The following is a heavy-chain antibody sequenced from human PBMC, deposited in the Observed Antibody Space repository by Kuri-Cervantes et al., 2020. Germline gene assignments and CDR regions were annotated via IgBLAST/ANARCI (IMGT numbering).Heavy chain of an antibody. D-gene: IGHD6-13*01. CDR1: GSTVSSNY. V-gene: IGHV3-53*01. Sequence: GESLKISCAASGSTVSSNYMSWVRQAPGKGLEWVSVIYSGGSTYYADSVKGRFTISRDNSKNTLYLQMNSLRAEDTAVYYCARDIAATRYYYYGMDVWGQGTTVTVSS. CDR3: ARDIAATRYYYYGMDV. CDR2: IYSGGST. J-gene: IGHJ6*02.